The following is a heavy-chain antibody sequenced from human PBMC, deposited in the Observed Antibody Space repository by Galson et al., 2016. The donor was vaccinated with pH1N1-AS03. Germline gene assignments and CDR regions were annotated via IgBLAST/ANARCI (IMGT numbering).Heavy chain of an antibody. CDR1: GFTFSSYA. V-gene: IGHV3-64*01. CDR3: ARGPVPYNNYWFLPPDY. D-gene: IGHD1-14*01. Sequence: SLRLSCAASGFTFSSYAMYWVRQAPGRGLEYVSAISGNGVRTYYANSVKGRSTISRDNSKNTLYPQMGSLRAEDMAVYYCARGPVPYNNYWFLPPDYWGQGTLVTVPS. CDR2: ISGNGVRT. J-gene: IGHJ4*02.